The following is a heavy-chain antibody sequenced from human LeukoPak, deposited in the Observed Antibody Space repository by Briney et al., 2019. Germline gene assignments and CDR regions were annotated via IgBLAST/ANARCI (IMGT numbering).Heavy chain of an antibody. CDR3: ARDKSLWFGELFDGPFDY. Sequence: ASVKVSCKASGYTFTSYGISWVRQAPGQGLEWMGWISAYNGNTNYAQKLQGRVTMTTDTSTSTAYMELRSLRSDDTAVYYCARDKSLWFGELFDGPFDYWGQGTLVTVSS. J-gene: IGHJ4*02. CDR2: ISAYNGNT. D-gene: IGHD3-10*01. V-gene: IGHV1-18*01. CDR1: GYTFTSYG.